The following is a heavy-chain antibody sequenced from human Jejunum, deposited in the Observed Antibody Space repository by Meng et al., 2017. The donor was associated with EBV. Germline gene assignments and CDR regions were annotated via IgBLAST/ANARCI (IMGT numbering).Heavy chain of an antibody. CDR1: GFTFSDHY. Sequence: EVQLVESGGALVQPGGSLSSSCVAFGFTFSDHYMDWVRQAPGKGLEWVGRIRNKANSYTTEYAASVKGRFTISRDDSKDSLYLQMNSLKTEDTAVYYCARGYCSGGTCYGGDYWGQGALVTVAS. CDR2: IRNKANSYTT. V-gene: IGHV3-72*01. J-gene: IGHJ4*02. D-gene: IGHD2-15*01. CDR3: ARGYCSGGTCYGGDY.